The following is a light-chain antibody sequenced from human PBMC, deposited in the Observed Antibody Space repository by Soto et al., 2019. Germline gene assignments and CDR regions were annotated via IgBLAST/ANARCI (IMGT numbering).Light chain of an antibody. V-gene: IGKV3-11*01. J-gene: IGKJ4*01. Sequence: EIVLTQSPATLSVSPGDRATLSCRASQYIGSTIAWYQQRSGQAPRLLIYGASTRATGIPARFSGSGSGTDFTLTISSLEPEDFAVYYCQQRSNWPPLTFGGGTKVDIK. CDR3: QQRSNWPPLT. CDR1: QYIGST. CDR2: GAS.